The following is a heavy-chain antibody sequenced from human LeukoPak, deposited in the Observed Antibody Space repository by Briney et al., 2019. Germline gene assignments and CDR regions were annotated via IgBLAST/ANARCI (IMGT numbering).Heavy chain of an antibody. CDR3: AREGVTMVRGVNSFDI. CDR1: GGSISSYY. V-gene: IGHV4-4*07. CDR2: IYTSGGT. Sequence: PSETLSLTCTVSGGSISSYYWSWIRQPAGKGLEWIVRIYTSGGTNYNPSLKSRVTMSVDTSKNQFSLKLSSVTAADTAVYYCAREGVTMVRGVNSFDIWGQGTMVTVSS. D-gene: IGHD3-10*01. J-gene: IGHJ3*02.